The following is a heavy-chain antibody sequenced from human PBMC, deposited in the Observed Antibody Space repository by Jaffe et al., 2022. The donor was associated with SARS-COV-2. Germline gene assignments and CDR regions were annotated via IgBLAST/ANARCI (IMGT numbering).Heavy chain of an antibody. V-gene: IGHV3-30*18. D-gene: IGHD2-2*01. J-gene: IGHJ4*02. CDR3: AKDSGRYCTSTSCSRSWDFDY. CDR1: GFIFSNYG. CDR2: VSYDGSDK. Sequence: QVQLVESGGGVVQPGRSLRLSCAASGFIFSNYGIHWVRQAPGKGLEWVAGVSYDGSDKYYADSVKGRFTISRDNSKNTLYLQMNSLSAEDTAVFYCAKDSGRYCTSTSCSRSWDFDYWGQGTLVTVSS.